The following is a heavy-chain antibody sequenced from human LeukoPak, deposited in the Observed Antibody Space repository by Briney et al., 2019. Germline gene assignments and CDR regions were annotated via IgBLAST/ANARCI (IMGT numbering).Heavy chain of an antibody. V-gene: IGHV3-48*01. J-gene: IGHJ6*03. CDR2: ISSSSSTI. Sequence: GGSLRLSCAASGFTFSSYSMNWVRQAPGKGLEWVSYISSSSSTIYYADSVKGRFTISRDNAKNSLYLQMNSLRAEDTAVYYCARRAPGYYMDVWGKGTTVTVSS. CDR3: ARRAPGYYMDV. CDR1: GFTFSSYS.